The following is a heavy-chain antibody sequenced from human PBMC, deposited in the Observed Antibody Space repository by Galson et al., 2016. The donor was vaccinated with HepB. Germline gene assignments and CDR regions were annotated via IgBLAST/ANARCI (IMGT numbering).Heavy chain of an antibody. CDR3: ARGRDYYDSAVRGTEYFQH. Sequence: TLSLTCTVSGGSISYGGYYWSWIRQHPGKGLEWIGYIYYSGSTYYNPSLKSRVTISVDTSKNQFSLKLSSVTAADTAVYYCARGRDYYDSAVRGTEYFQHWGQGTLVTVSS. V-gene: IGHV4-31*03. CDR1: GGSISYGGYY. D-gene: IGHD3-22*01. J-gene: IGHJ1*01. CDR2: IYYSGST.